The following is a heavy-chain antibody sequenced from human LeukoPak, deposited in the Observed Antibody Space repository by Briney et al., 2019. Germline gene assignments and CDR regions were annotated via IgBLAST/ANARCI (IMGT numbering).Heavy chain of an antibody. D-gene: IGHD3-10*02. CDR3: AREWKAILCAGIGY. CDR1: GYTFTGYY. CDR2: INPNSGGT. J-gene: IGHJ4*02. V-gene: IGHV1-2*06. Sequence: ASVKVSCKASGYTFTGYYMHWVRQAPGQGLEWMGRINPNSGGTNYAQKFQGRVTMTRDTSISTAYMELSRLRSDDTAVYYCAREWKAILCAGIGYWGQGTLVTVSS.